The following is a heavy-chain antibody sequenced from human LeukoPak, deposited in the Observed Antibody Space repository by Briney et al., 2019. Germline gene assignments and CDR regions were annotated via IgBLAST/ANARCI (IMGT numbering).Heavy chain of an antibody. CDR1: GGSISSGDYS. J-gene: IGHJ6*04. D-gene: IGHD3-9*01. CDR2: IYHSGNT. V-gene: IGHV4-30-2*01. Sequence: PSQTLSLTCAVSGGSISSGDYSWSWIRQPPGKGLEWIGYIYHSGNTYYNPSLKSRVTISVDRSKNQFSLKLSSVTAADTAVYYCARATPYYDRVYGMDVWGKGTTATVSS. CDR3: ARATPYYDRVYGMDV.